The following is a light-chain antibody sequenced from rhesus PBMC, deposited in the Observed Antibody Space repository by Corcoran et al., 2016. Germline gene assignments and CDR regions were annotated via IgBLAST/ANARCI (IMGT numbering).Light chain of an antibody. CDR1: ENVNNY. Sequence: DIQMTQSPSSLSASVGDRVTITCRASENVNNYSHWYQQKPGKAPKLLIKKASTLQSGVPSRFSGSGSGTDYTFTISSLQPEDVATYYCQHGYGTPFTFGPGTKLDIK. CDR3: QHGYGTPFT. V-gene: IGKV1-74*01. CDR2: KAS. J-gene: IGKJ3*01.